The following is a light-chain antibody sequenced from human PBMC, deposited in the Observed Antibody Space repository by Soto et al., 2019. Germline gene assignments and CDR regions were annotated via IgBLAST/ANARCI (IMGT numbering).Light chain of an antibody. CDR3: QQCYSFRT. V-gene: IGKV1-5*03. J-gene: IGKJ1*01. CDR2: QAS. CDR1: ERVSNL. Sequence: DIPMTQSPSTLSASVGDRVTITCRAGERVSNLLAWYQQRPGKAPKLLIYQASTLERGVPSRFSGSGYGTEFTLTISSLQPDDFATYYCQQCYSFRTFGQGTRVEIK.